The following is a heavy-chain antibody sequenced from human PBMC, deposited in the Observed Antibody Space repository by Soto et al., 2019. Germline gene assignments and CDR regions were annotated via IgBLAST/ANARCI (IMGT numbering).Heavy chain of an antibody. Sequence: SEILRLTCTVSGGTISSYYWSWIRQPPGKGLEWIGYIYYSGSTNYNPSLKSRVTISVDTSKNQFSLKLSSVTAADTAVYYCARAVRYFDWLSYNWFDPWGQGTLVTVSS. CDR1: GGTISSYY. V-gene: IGHV4-59*01. D-gene: IGHD3-9*01. CDR3: ARAVRYFDWLSYNWFDP. CDR2: IYYSGST. J-gene: IGHJ5*02.